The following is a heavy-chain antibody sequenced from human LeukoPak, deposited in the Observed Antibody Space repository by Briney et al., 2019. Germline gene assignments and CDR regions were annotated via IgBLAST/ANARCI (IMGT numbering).Heavy chain of an antibody. CDR2: INHSGST. CDR1: GGSFSGYY. V-gene: IGHV4-34*01. Sequence: SETLSLTCAVYGGSFSGYYWSWIRQPPGKGLERIGEINHSGSTNYNPSLKSRVTISVDTSKNQFSLKLSSVTAADTAVYYCARGVGYYDSSGYFQHWGQGTLVTVSS. D-gene: IGHD3-22*01. CDR3: ARGVGYYDSSGYFQH. J-gene: IGHJ1*01.